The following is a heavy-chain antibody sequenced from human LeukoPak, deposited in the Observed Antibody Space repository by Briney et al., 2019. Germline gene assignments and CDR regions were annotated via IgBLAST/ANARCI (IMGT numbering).Heavy chain of an antibody. CDR1: GYTFTSYG. CDR2: ISAYNGNT. D-gene: IGHD3-22*01. Sequence: ASVKVSCKASGYTFTSYGISWVRQAPGQGLEWMGWISAYNGNTYYAQKFQGRVTMTTDTSRITGYMELRSLRSDDTAVYYCARVSQRINMIVAPEDFDYWGQGTLVIVSS. CDR3: ARVSQRINMIVAPEDFDY. J-gene: IGHJ4*02. V-gene: IGHV1-18*01.